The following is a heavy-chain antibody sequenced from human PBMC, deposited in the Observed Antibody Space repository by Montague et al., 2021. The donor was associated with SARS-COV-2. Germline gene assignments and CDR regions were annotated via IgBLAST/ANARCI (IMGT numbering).Heavy chain of an antibody. CDR2: IFWDEDK. Sequence: PALVKPTQTLTLTCTVSGFSLISDGVGVGWIRQPPGKALEWLALIFWDEDKRYNSSLKNRLAVTNDSSKNQVVLTMINMDPLDTGTYYCAHRPLLSSLRYFDPWGQGTLVTVAS. CDR3: AHRPLLSSLRYFDP. CDR1: GFSLISDGVG. V-gene: IGHV2-5*02. J-gene: IGHJ4*02.